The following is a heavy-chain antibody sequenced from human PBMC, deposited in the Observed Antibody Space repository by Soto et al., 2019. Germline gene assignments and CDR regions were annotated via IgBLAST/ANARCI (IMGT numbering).Heavy chain of an antibody. Sequence: GESLKISCKGSGYSFTSYWIGWVRQMPGKGLEWMGIIYPGDSDTRYSPSFQGQVTISADKSISTAYLQWSSLKASDTAVYYCAKEQKDSSSWSELNYWGQGTLVTVSS. CDR3: AKEQKDSSSWSELNY. V-gene: IGHV5-51*01. D-gene: IGHD6-13*01. CDR2: IYPGDSDT. J-gene: IGHJ4*02. CDR1: GYSFTSYW.